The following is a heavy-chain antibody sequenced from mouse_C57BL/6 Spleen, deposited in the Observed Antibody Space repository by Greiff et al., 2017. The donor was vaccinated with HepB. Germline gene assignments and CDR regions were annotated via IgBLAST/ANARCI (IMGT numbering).Heavy chain of an antibody. V-gene: IGHV1-69*01. Sequence: VQLQQPGAELVMPGASVKLSCKASGYTFTSYWMHWVKQRPGQGLEWIGEIDPSDSYTNYNQKFKGKSTLTVDKSSSTAYMQLSSLTSEDSAVYYCARGTMITKIFDYWGQGTTLTVSS. D-gene: IGHD2-4*01. CDR1: GYTFTSYW. J-gene: IGHJ2*01. CDR2: IDPSDSYT. CDR3: ARGTMITKIFDY.